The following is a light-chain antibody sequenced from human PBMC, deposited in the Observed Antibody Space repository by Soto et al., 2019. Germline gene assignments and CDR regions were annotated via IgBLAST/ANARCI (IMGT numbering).Light chain of an antibody. J-gene: IGKJ4*01. V-gene: IGKV1-5*03. CDR3: QQYNSYSLT. CDR2: KAS. Sequence: DIQMTQSPSTLSASVGDRVTITCRASQSISSWLAWYQQKPGKAPKLLIYKASSLESGVPPRFSGSGSGTEFTLTISSMQPDDFATYYRQQYNSYSLTFGGGTKVDIK. CDR1: QSISSW.